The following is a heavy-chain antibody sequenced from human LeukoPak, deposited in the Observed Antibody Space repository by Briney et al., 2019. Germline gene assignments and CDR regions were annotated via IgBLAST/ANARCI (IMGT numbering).Heavy chain of an antibody. CDR3: ARDMRSADNWFDP. J-gene: IGHJ5*02. Sequence: ASVKVSCKASGGTFSSYGISWVRQAPGQGLEWMGRIIPILNIANYAQKFQGRVKITADKSTRTAYMELSSLRSEDTAVYYCARDMRSADNWFDPWGQGTLVTVSS. CDR1: GGTFSSYG. V-gene: IGHV1-69*04. CDR2: IIPILNIA. D-gene: IGHD2-2*01.